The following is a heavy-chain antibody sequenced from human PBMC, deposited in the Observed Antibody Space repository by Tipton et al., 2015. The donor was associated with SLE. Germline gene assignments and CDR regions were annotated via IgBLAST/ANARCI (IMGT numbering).Heavy chain of an antibody. V-gene: IGHV3-74*01. CDR3: ARDAGRIYGTDV. J-gene: IGHJ6*02. CDR2: INSDGSST. Sequence: GSLRLSCAASGFTFSSYWMHWVRQAPGKGLVWVSRINSDGSSTSYADSVKGRFTISRDNAKNTLYLQMNSLRAEDTAAYYCARDAGRIYGTDVWGQGTTVTVSS. D-gene: IGHD2-15*01. CDR1: GFTFSSYW.